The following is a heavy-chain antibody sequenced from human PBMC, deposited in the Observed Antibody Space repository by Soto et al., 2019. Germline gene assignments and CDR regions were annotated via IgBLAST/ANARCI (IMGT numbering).Heavy chain of an antibody. CDR1: GGTFSSYA. CDR3: ARDRSQGYYYGMDV. CDR2: IIPIFGTA. V-gene: IGHV1-69*13. D-gene: IGHD1-26*01. J-gene: IGHJ6*02. Sequence: SVKVSCKASGGTFSSYAISWVRQAPGQGLEWMGGIIPIFGTANYAQKFQGRVTITADESTSTAYMELSSLRSEDKAVYYCARDRSQGYYYGMDVWGQGNTVTVSS.